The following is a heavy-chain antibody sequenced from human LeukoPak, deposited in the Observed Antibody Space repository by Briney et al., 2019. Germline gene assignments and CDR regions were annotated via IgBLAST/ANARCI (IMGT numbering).Heavy chain of an antibody. J-gene: IGHJ3*02. CDR1: GFTFSSYS. V-gene: IGHV3-48*01. CDR3: ARDPYYCSSTSCYEDAFDI. Sequence: GGSLRLSCAASGFTFSSYSMNWVRQAPGKGLEWVSYISSSSSTIYYADSVKGRFTISRDNAKNSLYLQMNSLRAGDTAVYYCARDPYYCSSTSCYEDAFDIWGQGTMVTVSS. D-gene: IGHD2-2*01. CDR2: ISSSSSTI.